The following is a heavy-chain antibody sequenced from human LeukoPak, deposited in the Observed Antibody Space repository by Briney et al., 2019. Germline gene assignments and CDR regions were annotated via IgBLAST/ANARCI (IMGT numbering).Heavy chain of an antibody. D-gene: IGHD1-26*01. V-gene: IGHV1-8*01. J-gene: IGHJ4*02. CDR1: GYTFTCYD. Sequence: ASVKVSCKASGYTFTCYDINWVRQATGQGLEWMGWMNPNSGNTGYAQKFQGRVTMTRNTSISTAYMELSSLRSEDTAVYYCARTSDSGSYLDYYFDYWGQGTLVTVSS. CDR2: MNPNSGNT. CDR3: ARTSDSGSYLDYYFDY.